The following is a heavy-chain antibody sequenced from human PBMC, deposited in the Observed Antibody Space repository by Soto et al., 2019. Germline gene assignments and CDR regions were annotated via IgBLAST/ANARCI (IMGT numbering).Heavy chain of an antibody. CDR1: GDSVSSNSAG. J-gene: IGHJ4*01. CDR2: TYYRSKWYY. V-gene: IGHV6-1*01. CDR3: ARGEQYSGRIFDY. Sequence: QVQLQQSGPGLVKPSQTLSLTCAITGDSVSSNSAGWSWVRQSPSRGLEWLGRTYYRSKWYYEYAVSVRGLITINPDTSKNQYSLQLNSVPPEDTAVYFCARGEQYSGRIFDYWGQGTLVTVSS. D-gene: IGHD1-26*01.